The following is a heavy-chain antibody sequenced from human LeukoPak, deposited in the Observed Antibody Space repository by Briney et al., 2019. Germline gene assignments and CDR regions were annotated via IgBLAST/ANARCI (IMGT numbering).Heavy chain of an antibody. J-gene: IGHJ4*02. CDR1: GFGFSDYP. Sequence: GGSLRLSCGGSGFGFSDYPMDWVRQAPGKGPEWVARIRDKTNGYTTEYAASVRNRFIISRDDSKNSLYFQLNSLKSEDTAVYYCARRGPDRALDYWGQGTMVTVSS. CDR3: ARRGPDRALDY. CDR2: IRDKTNGYTT. D-gene: IGHD1-26*01. V-gene: IGHV3-72*01.